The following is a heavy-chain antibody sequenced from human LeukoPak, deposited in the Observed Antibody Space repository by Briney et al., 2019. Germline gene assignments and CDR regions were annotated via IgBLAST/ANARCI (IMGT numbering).Heavy chain of an antibody. CDR3: ARCSAYSSSWYSLGY. J-gene: IGHJ4*02. V-gene: IGHV3-11*06. CDR1: GFXFTNAW. CDR2: ISSSSSYT. D-gene: IGHD6-13*01. Sequence: PGGSLRLSCAASGFXFTNAWISWIRQAPGKGLEWVSYISSSSSYTNYADSVKGRFTISRDNAKNSLYLQMNSLRAEDTAVYYCARCSAYSSSWYSLGYWGQGTLVTVSS.